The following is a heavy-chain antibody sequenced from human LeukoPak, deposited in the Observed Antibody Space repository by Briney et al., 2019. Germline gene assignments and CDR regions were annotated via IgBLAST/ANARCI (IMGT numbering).Heavy chain of an antibody. J-gene: IGHJ4*02. Sequence: ASVKVSCKASGYTFTSYDINWVRQATGQGLEWMGWMSPNSGNTGYAQKFQGRVTMTRNTSISTAYMELSSLRSEDTAVYYCARGRNRGSGSDFDYWGQGTLVTVSS. CDR3: ARGRNRGSGSDFDY. D-gene: IGHD3-10*01. CDR2: MSPNSGNT. V-gene: IGHV1-8*01. CDR1: GYTFTSYD.